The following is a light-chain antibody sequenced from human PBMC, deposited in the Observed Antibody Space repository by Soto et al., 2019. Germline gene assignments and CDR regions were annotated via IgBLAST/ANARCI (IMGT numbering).Light chain of an antibody. Sequence: QAVVTQEPSLTVSPGGTVTLTCASSTGAVTNSYYPNWFQQKPGQAPRALIFSISNKHSWTPARFSGSLLGGKAALTLSGVQPEDEAEYYCLLFYANAWVFGGGTKLTVL. J-gene: IGLJ3*02. CDR2: SIS. CDR1: TGAVTNSYY. V-gene: IGLV7-43*01. CDR3: LLFYANAWV.